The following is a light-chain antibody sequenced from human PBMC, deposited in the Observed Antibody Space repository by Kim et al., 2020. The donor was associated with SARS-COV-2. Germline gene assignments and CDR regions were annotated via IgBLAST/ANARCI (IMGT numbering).Light chain of an antibody. V-gene: IGLV1-40*01. CDR1: SSNIGAGYD. Sequence: QSVLTQPPSVSGAPGQRVTISCAGSSSNIGAGYDVLWYQQLPGTAPKLLIYGNSNRLSGVPDRFSGSKSGTSASLAITGLQAEDEADYYCQSYDSSLSGSKVFGGGTQLTVL. CDR3: QSYDSSLSGSKV. CDR2: GNS. J-gene: IGLJ3*02.